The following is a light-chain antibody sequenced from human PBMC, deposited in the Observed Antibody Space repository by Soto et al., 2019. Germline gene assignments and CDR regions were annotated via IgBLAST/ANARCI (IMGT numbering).Light chain of an antibody. CDR3: HQYSNRFRT. Sequence: IVLRQFPATLSVSPGERATLSCLASYTVGSNLAWYQQKPGQGPRLLIYGTSTRATGVPARFSGSWSGTEFTLTISNLQYEDSAVYHCHQYSNRFRTFGQGTKV. V-gene: IGKV3-15*01. CDR2: GTS. CDR1: YTVGSN. J-gene: IGKJ1*01.